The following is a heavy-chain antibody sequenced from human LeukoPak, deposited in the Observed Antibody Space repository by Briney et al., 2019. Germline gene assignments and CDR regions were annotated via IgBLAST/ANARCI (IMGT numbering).Heavy chain of an antibody. CDR3: AREGIQLWLTEVTDAFDI. V-gene: IGHV4-39*07. J-gene: IGHJ3*02. Sequence: SETLSLTCTVSGGSISSSSYCWGWIRQPPGKGLEWIGSIYYSGGTYYNPSLKSRVTISVDTSKNQFSLKLSSVTAADTAVYYCAREGIQLWLTEVTDAFDIWGQGTMVTVSS. D-gene: IGHD5-18*01. CDR1: GGSISSSSYC. CDR2: IYYSGGT.